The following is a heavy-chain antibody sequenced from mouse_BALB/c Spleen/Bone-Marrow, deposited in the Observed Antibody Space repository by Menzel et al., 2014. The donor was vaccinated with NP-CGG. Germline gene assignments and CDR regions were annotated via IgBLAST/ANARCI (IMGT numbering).Heavy chain of an antibody. CDR3: ARQGAYTNFDY. V-gene: IGHV5-12*02. Sequence: EVHLVESGGSLVQPGGSLKLSCATSGFTFSDYYMYWVRPTPEKRLVWVAYISNGGGSTYYPDTVKGRFTISRDNAKNSLYLQMSHLKSEDTAMYYCARQGAYTNFDYRSQGTTHTVSS. D-gene: IGHD6-5*01. CDR1: GFTFSDYY. CDR2: ISNGGGST. J-gene: IGHJ2*01.